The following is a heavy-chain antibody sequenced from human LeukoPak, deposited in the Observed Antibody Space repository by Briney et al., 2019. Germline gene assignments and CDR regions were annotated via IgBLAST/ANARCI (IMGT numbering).Heavy chain of an antibody. CDR3: ARVQKTSYCSSTSCYRRKYNWFDP. D-gene: IGHD2-2*01. J-gene: IGHJ5*02. CDR2: MNPNSGNT. V-gene: IGHV1-8*03. Sequence: GASVKVSCKASGYTFTSYDINWVRQATGQGLEWMGWMNPNSGNTGYAQKFQGRVTITRNTSISTAYMELSSLRSEDTAVCYCARVQKTSYCSSTSCYRRKYNWFDPWGQGTLVTVSS. CDR1: GYTFTSYD.